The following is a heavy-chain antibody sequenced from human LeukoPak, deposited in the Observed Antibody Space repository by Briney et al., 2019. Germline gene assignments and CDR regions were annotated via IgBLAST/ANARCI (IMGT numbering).Heavy chain of an antibody. CDR1: GFTFSSYW. CDR2: INSDGSST. Sequence: GGSLRLSCAASGFTFSSYWMHWVRHAPGKGLVWVSRINSDGSSTTYADSVKGRFTISRDNAKNTLYLQLNSLRVEDTAVYYCARRGDAFDIWGQGTMVTVSS. V-gene: IGHV3-74*01. J-gene: IGHJ3*02. CDR3: ARRGDAFDI.